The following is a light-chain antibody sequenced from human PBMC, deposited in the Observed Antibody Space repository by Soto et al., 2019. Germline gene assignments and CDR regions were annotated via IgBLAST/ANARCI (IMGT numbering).Light chain of an antibody. CDR1: QSVSTY. Sequence: EIVLTQSPATLSLSPGERATLSCRASQSVSTYLAWYQQKPGQAPRLLIYDVSNRATGIPSRFSGSGSGTDFTLTISSLEPEDFAVYYCQQRYTFGQGTNLEIK. J-gene: IGKJ2*01. CDR2: DVS. CDR3: QQRYT. V-gene: IGKV3-11*01.